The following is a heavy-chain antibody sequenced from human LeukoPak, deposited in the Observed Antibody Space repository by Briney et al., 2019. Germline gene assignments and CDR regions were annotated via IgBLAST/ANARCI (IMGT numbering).Heavy chain of an antibody. V-gene: IGHV3-23*01. Sequence: GGSLRLSCAASGFTFSSHAMSWVRQAPGKGLEWVSAISDSGDSTYYADFVTGRFTISRDDSKNTLYLQMNSLRAEDTAVYYCAKDSPVCSFWGQGTLVTVSS. CDR3: AKDSPVCSF. J-gene: IGHJ4*02. CDR1: GFTFSSHA. CDR2: ISDSGDST. D-gene: IGHD3-10*02.